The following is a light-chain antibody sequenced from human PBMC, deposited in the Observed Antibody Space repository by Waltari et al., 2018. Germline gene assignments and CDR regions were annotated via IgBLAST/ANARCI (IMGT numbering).Light chain of an antibody. Sequence: QTVVTQEPSFSVSPGGTVTLTCGLSSGSVSTSYYPSWYQQTQGQAPRTRIYSTNIRASGVPYRFSFSILRNNASLTIPGSQSVDESYDYCVLYMCSVIVLFGGGSKLTVL. CDR3: VLYMCSVIVL. J-gene: IGLJ2*01. CDR2: STN. V-gene: IGLV8-61*01. CDR1: SGSVSTSYY.